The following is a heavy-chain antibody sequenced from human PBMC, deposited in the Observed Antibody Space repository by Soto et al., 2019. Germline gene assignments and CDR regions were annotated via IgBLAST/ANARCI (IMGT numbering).Heavy chain of an antibody. CDR2: ISGSGGST. J-gene: IGHJ6*02. CDR3: AKESSYSSSWYVGDGMDV. V-gene: IGHV3-23*01. CDR1: GFTFSSYA. D-gene: IGHD6-13*01. Sequence: PGGSLRLSCAASGFTFSSYAMSWVRQAPGKGLEWVSAISGSGGSTYYADSVKGRFTISRDNSKNTLYLQMNSLRAEDTAVYYCAKESSYSSSWYVGDGMDVWGQGTTVTVSS.